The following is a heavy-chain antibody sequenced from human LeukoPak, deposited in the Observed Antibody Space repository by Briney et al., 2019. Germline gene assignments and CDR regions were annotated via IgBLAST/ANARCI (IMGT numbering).Heavy chain of an antibody. CDR2: IYDSGSS. V-gene: IGHV4-39*01. J-gene: IGHJ4*02. D-gene: IGHD2-8*01. CDR3: TRHQWWLAPRNFDY. CDR1: GGSISSSSYY. Sequence: SETLSLTCTVSGGSISSSSYYWGWHRPPPGKGLEWIGSIYDSGSSYYNPSLKSRVTISVDTSKNQFSLKLSSVTAADMAVYYCTRHQWWLAPRNFDYWGQGTLVTVSS.